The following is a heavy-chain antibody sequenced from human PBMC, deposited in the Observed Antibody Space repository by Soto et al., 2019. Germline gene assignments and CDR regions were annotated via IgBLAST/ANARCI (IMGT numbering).Heavy chain of an antibody. Sequence: SETLSLTCTVSGGSISSYYWSWIRQPPGKGLEWIGYIYYSGSTNYNPSLKSRVTISVDTSKNQFSLKLSSVTAADTAVYYCARDTPALSAFDIWVQGTMVTVSS. V-gene: IGHV4-59*01. D-gene: IGHD2-15*01. CDR1: GGSISSYY. CDR2: IYYSGST. CDR3: ARDTPALSAFDI. J-gene: IGHJ3*02.